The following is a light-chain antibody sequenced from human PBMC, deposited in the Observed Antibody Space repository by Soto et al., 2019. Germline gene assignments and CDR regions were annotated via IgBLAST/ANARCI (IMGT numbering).Light chain of an antibody. Sequence: DIVMTQSPDSLAVSLGERATINCKSSQSVLYSSNNKNSLTWYQQKPGQPPKLLIYWAATRESGVPDRFSGSGSWTDFTLTISSLQAEYGADDYCEQDYSTPWTFGQGTKVEIK. V-gene: IGKV4-1*01. CDR2: WAA. J-gene: IGKJ1*01. CDR1: QSVLYSSNNKNS. CDR3: EQDYSTPWT.